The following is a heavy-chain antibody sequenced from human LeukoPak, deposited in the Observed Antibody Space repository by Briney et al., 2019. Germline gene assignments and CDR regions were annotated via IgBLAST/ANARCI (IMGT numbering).Heavy chain of an antibody. CDR3: AHSPRPGIAVAGFDY. CDR2: IYWNDDK. D-gene: IGHD6-19*01. J-gene: IGHJ4*02. Sequence: SGPTLVNPTQTLTLTCTFSGFSLSTSGVGVGWIRQPPGKALEWLALIYWNDDKRYSPSLKSRLTITKDTSKNQVVLTMTNVDPVDTATYYCAHSPRPGIAVAGFDYWGQGTLVTVSS. V-gene: IGHV2-5*01. CDR1: GFSLSTSGVG.